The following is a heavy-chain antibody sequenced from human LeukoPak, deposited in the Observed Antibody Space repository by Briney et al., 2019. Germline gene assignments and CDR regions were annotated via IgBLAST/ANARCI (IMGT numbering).Heavy chain of an antibody. D-gene: IGHD3-3*01. CDR1: GGTFSSYA. CDR3: ARTPEIQDYDFWSGYYRGQGNYGMDV. J-gene: IGHJ6*02. Sequence: GASVKVSCKASGGTFSSYAISWVRQAPGQGLEWMGIINPSGGSTSYAQKFQGRVTMTRDTSTSTVYMELSSLRSEDTAVYYCARTPEIQDYDFWSGYYRGQGNYGMDVWGQGTTVTVSS. CDR2: INPSGGST. V-gene: IGHV1-46*01.